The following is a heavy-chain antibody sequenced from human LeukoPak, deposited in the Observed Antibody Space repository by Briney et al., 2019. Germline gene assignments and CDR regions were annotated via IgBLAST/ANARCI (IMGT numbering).Heavy chain of an antibody. CDR2: IYYSGST. Sequence: SETLSLTCTVSGGSISSYYWSWIRQPPGKGLEWIGYIYYSGSTNYNPSLKSRVTISVDTSKNQFSLKLSSVTAADTAVYYCARVYCSGGSCRWFDPWGQGTLVTVSS. CDR3: ARVYCSGGSCRWFDP. CDR1: GGSISSYY. J-gene: IGHJ5*02. V-gene: IGHV4-59*01. D-gene: IGHD2-15*01.